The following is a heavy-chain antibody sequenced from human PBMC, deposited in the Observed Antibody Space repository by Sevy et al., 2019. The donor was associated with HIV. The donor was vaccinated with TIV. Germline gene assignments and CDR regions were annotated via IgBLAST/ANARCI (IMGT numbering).Heavy chain of an antibody. CDR1: GFTFSSYA. D-gene: IGHD3-22*01. CDR3: ARNYYDSSGYYLDY. V-gene: IGHV3-30-3*01. J-gene: IGHJ4*02. CDR2: ISYDGSNK. Sequence: GSLRLSCAASGFTFSSYAMHWVRQAPGKGLEWVAVISYDGSNKYYADSVKGRFTISRDNSKNTLYLQMNSLRAEDTAVYYCARNYYDSSGYYLDYWGQGTLVIVSS.